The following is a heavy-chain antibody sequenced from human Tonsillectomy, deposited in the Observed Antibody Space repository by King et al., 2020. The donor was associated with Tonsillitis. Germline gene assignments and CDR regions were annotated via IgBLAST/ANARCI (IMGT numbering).Heavy chain of an antibody. V-gene: IGHV3-48*03. J-gene: IGHJ4*02. CDR3: ARAIWFGEFTFDY. CDR2: ISSRGSTI. CDR1: GFTFSSYE. D-gene: IGHD3-10*01. Sequence: VQLVESGGGLVQPGGSLRLSCAASGFTFSSYEMNWVRPAPGKGLEWVSYISSRGSTIYYADFVKGRFTLSRDNAKNSLYLQMNSLRAEDTAVYYCARAIWFGEFTFDYWGQGTLVTVSS.